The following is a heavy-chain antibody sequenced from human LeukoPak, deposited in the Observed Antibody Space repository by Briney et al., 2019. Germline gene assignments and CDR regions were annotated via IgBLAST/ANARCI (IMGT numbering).Heavy chain of an antibody. CDR2: ISSSGSTI. V-gene: IGHV3-48*03. D-gene: IGHD3-16*02. CDR3: ARDFYDYVWGSYRSFLDY. Sequence: GGSLRLSCAASGLTFSSYEMNWVRQAPGKGLEWVSYISSSGSTIYYADSVKGRFTISRDNAKNSLYLQMSSLRAEDTAVYYCARDFYDYVWGSYRSFLDYWGQGTLVTVSS. CDR1: GLTFSSYE. J-gene: IGHJ4*02.